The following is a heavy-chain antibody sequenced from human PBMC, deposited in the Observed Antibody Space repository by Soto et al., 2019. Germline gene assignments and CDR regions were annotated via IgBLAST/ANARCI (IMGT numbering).Heavy chain of an antibody. CDR3: ARDMITFGGVIGVYYYGMDV. CDR2: IYYSGST. D-gene: IGHD3-16*02. J-gene: IGHJ6*02. CDR1: GGSIGSGDYY. Sequence: TLSLTCTVSGGSIGSGDYYWSWIRQPPGKGLEWIGYIYYSGSTYYNPSLKSRVTISVGTSKNQFSLKLSSVTAADTAVYYCARDMITFGGVIGVYYYGMDVWGQGTTVTVSS. V-gene: IGHV4-30-4*01.